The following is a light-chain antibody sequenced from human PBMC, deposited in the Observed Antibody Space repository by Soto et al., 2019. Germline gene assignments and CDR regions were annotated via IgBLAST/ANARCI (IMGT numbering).Light chain of an antibody. CDR3: HQYDNAPQT. V-gene: IGKV3-20*01. CDR1: QTLKRTY. J-gene: IGKJ2*01. CDR2: GAS. Sequence: EIVLMQSPGTLSLSPGERATLSCRASQTLKRTYIAWYQQKPGQAPRVLIYGASKRATGIPDRFSGSGSGTDFSLTISRLEPEDFAVYYCHQYDNAPQTYGQGTKVDIK.